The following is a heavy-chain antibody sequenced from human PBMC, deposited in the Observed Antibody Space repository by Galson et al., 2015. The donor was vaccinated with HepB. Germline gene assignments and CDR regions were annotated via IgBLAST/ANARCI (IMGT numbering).Heavy chain of an antibody. J-gene: IGHJ6*02. V-gene: IGHV1-8*01. Sequence: SVKVSCKASGYTFTSYDINWVRQATGQGLEWMGWMNPNSGNTGYAQKFQGRVTMTRNTSISTAYMELSSLRSEDTAAYYCARSLHARWSGLGMDVWGQGTTVTVSS. CDR1: GYTFTSYD. D-gene: IGHD4-23*01. CDR3: ARSLHARWSGLGMDV. CDR2: MNPNSGNT.